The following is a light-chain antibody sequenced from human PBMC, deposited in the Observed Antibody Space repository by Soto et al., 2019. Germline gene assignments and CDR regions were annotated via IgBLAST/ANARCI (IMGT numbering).Light chain of an antibody. CDR2: KVS. Sequence: DVVMTQSPLSLTVTLGQPASISCRSSQGLVHSDGSTYLHWFQQRPGQSPRRLIYKVSNRDSGVPDRFSGSGSGTDFTLKISRVEAEDVGVYYCMQGTFWPYTFGQGTKVDIK. CDR1: QGLVHSDGSTY. CDR3: MQGTFWPYT. J-gene: IGKJ2*01. V-gene: IGKV2-30*02.